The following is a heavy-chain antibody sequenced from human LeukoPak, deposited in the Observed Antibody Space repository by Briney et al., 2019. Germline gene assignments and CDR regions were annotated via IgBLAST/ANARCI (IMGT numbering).Heavy chain of an antibody. CDR2: ISYDGTKK. J-gene: IGHJ4*02. CDR1: GFTFSDYN. D-gene: IGHD4-17*01. CDR3: VKTQTHFGDYRRDY. V-gene: IGHV3-30*18. Sequence: PGTSLRLSCVVSGFTFSDYNMHWVRQAPGKGLEWVTIISYDGTKKYYADSVKGRFTISRDNSKNTLYLQMNSLRAEDTAVFYCVKTQTHFGDYRRDYWGQGTLVTVSS.